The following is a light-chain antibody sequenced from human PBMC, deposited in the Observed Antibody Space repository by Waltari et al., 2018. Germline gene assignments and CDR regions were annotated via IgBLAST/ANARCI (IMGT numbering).Light chain of an antibody. CDR2: EVS. Sequence: QSALTQPASVSGSPGPSITISCPGTSSAVGGYNYVSWYQQHPGKAPKLMIYEVSNRPSGVSNRFSGSKSGNTASLTISGLQAEDEADYYCSSYTSSSTLFGGGTKLTVL. CDR3: SSYTSSSTL. CDR1: SSAVGGYNY. J-gene: IGLJ2*01. V-gene: IGLV2-14*01.